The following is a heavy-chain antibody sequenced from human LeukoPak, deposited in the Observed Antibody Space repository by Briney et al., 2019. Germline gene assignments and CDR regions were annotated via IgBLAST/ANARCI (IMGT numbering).Heavy chain of an antibody. J-gene: IGHJ5*02. CDR2: IYHSGST. CDR1: GGSISSSNW. V-gene: IGHV4-4*02. Sequence: SETLSLTCAVSGGSISSSNWWSWVRQPPGKGLEWIGEIYHSGSTNYNPSLKSRVTISVDKSKNQFSLKLSSVTAADTAVYYCARSLLWFGELHHPYWFDPWGQGTLVTVSS. D-gene: IGHD3-10*01. CDR3: ARSLLWFGELHHPYWFDP.